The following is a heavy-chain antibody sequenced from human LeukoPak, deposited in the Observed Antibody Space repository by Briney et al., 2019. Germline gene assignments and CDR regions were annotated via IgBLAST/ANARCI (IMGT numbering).Heavy chain of an antibody. V-gene: IGHV3-7*03. Sequence: AGGSLRLSCAASGFTFNDYWMHWVRQAPGKGLEWVANINQDGSEKYYVGSVKGRFSISRDNAKNSVYLQMNSLRVEDTAVYYCARALSGWGQGTLVTVSS. CDR2: INQDGSEK. J-gene: IGHJ4*02. CDR1: GFTFNDYW. D-gene: IGHD3-3*01. CDR3: ARALSG.